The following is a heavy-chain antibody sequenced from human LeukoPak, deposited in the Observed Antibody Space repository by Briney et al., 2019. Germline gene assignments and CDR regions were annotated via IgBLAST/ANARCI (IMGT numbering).Heavy chain of an antibody. CDR3: ARGTPAFDY. CDR1: GFPVSTNY. J-gene: IGHJ4*02. Sequence: PGGSLRFSCAASGFPVSTNYLSWVRQAPGKGLEWVSVIYSGGNTYYADSVKGRFTISRDNSKNTLYLRMNSLRPEDTAVYYCARGTPAFDYWGEGALVTVSS. D-gene: IGHD2-2*01. V-gene: IGHV3-53*01. CDR2: IYSGGNT.